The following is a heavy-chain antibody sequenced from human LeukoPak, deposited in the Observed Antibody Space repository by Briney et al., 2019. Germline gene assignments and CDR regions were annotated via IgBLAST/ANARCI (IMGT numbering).Heavy chain of an antibody. CDR3: ATSNGHLNS. J-gene: IGHJ4*02. V-gene: IGHV3-48*04. D-gene: IGHD2-8*01. CDR2: ITGSSSTI. Sequence: PGGSLRLSCAASGFTFSSYSMNWARQAPGKGLEWVSYITGSSSTIYYSDSVKGRFTISRDNAKNSLYLQMNSLRAEDTAVYYCATSNGHLNSWGQGTLVTVSS. CDR1: GFTFSSYS.